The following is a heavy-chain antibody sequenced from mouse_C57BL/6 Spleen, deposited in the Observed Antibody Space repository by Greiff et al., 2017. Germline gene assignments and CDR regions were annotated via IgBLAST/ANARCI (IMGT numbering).Heavy chain of an antibody. V-gene: IGHV3-6*01. J-gene: IGHJ3*01. D-gene: IGHD2-14*01. CDR3: ARERNDGAY. CDR2: ISYDGSN. Sequence: EVKLQESGPGLVKPSQSLFLTCSVTGYSITSGYYWNWIRQFPGNKLEWMGYISYDGSNNYNPSLKNRISITRDTSKNQFFLKLNSVTTEDTATYYCARERNDGAYWGQGTLVTVSA. CDR1: GYSITSGYY.